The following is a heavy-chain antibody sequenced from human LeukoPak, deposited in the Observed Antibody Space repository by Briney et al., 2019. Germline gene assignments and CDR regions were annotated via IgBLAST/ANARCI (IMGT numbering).Heavy chain of an antibody. CDR1: GYDFANYW. CDR3: ARLESSGGSFYYYYYMDV. V-gene: IGHV5-51*01. Sequence: GESLKISCQTSGYDFANYWIGWVRQMPGKGLERMGIIYPGDSDTRYSPSFQGQVTISVDKSITTAYPQWSSLKASDTAMYYCARLESSGGSFYYYYYMDVWGKGTTVTVSS. CDR2: IYPGDSDT. D-gene: IGHD2-15*01. J-gene: IGHJ6*03.